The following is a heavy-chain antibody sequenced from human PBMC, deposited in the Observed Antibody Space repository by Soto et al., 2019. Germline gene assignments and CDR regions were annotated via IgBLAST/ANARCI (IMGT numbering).Heavy chain of an antibody. CDR3: AREARGAPASYYFDY. J-gene: IGHJ4*02. D-gene: IGHD2-2*01. CDR1: GGSFPSHG. CDR2: ILPIFGTT. V-gene: IGHV1-69*01. Sequence: QVQLVQSGAEVKKPGSSVKVSCKASGGSFPSHGFSWVRQAPGQGLEWMGGILPIFGTTNYAQKFQDRVTITADESTSTAYMEVSSLRSEDTAVYYCAREARGAPASYYFDYWGQGTLVTVSA.